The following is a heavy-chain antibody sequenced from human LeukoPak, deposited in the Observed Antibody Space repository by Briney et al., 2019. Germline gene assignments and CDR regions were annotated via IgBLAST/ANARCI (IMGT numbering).Heavy chain of an antibody. Sequence: SETLSLTCAVSGGSISSSNWWSWVRQPPGKGLEWIGEIYHSGSTNYNPPLKSRVTISVDKSKNQFSLKLSSVTAADTAVYYCARDRIVVVPAAMDYYYYGMDVWGKGTTVTVSS. V-gene: IGHV4-4*02. CDR3: ARDRIVVVPAAMDYYYYGMDV. D-gene: IGHD2-2*01. CDR2: IYHSGST. CDR1: GGSISSSNW. J-gene: IGHJ6*04.